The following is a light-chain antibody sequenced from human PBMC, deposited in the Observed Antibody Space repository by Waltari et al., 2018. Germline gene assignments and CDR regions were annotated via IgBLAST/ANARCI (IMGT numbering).Light chain of an antibody. CDR2: DAS. CDR1: QSVGSY. Sequence: EIVLTQSPDTLSLSPGDTATLSCRASQSVGSYLASYQQKPGQPPRLLIYDASNRATGVPDRFRGSGSGTDFTLTISSLEAEDFAVYFCQQRSNWTPHTFGQGARLDIK. V-gene: IGKV3-11*01. J-gene: IGKJ2*01. CDR3: QQRSNWTPHT.